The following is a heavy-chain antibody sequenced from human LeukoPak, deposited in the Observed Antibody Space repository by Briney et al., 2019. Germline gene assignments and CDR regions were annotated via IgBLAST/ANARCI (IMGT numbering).Heavy chain of an antibody. V-gene: IGHV4-4*02. J-gene: IGHJ4*02. CDR2: IYHSGST. Sequence: PSETLSLTCAVSGGSISSSNWWSWVRQPPGKGLEWIGEIYHSGSTNYNPSLKSRVTISVDKSKNQFSLKLSSVTAADTAMYYCARVRRYFDWLFFPHGMDCWGQGTLVTVSS. D-gene: IGHD3-9*01. CDR3: ARVRRYFDWLFFPHGMDC. CDR1: GGSISSSNW.